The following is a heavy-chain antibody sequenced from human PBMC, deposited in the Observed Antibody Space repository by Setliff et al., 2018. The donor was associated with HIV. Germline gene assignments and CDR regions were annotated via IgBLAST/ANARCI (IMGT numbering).Heavy chain of an antibody. J-gene: IGHJ4*02. CDR2: IYHSGST. D-gene: IGHD5-12*01. Sequence: NPSETLSLTCAVSGYSISSGYYWGWIRQPPGKGLEWIGSIYHSGSTYYNPSLKSRVTISVDTSKNQFSLKLSSVTAADTAVYYCAGMYSGYDWSPAGARTRYFDYWGQGTLVTV. CDR1: GYSISSGYY. V-gene: IGHV4-38-2*01. CDR3: AGMYSGYDWSPAGARTRYFDY.